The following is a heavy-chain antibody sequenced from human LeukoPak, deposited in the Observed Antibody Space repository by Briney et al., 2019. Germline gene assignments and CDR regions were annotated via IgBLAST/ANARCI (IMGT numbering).Heavy chain of an antibody. CDR3: ARSAYAPFDC. CDR1: GGSISSSPYY. Sequence: SETLSLTCTVSGGSISSSPYYWGWIRQPPGKGLEWIGSIYYSGTTHYNPSLESRVTISVDTSKNQFSLRLRSVTAADTAVYYCARSAYAPFDCWGQGTLVTVSS. CDR2: IYYSGTT. D-gene: IGHD2-2*01. V-gene: IGHV4-39*07. J-gene: IGHJ4*02.